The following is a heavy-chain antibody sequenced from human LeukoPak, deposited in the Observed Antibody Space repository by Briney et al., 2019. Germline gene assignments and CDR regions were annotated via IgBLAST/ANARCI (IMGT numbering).Heavy chain of an antibody. V-gene: IGHV4-34*01. CDR1: GGSFSGYY. D-gene: IGHD5-12*01. Sequence: PSETLPLTCAVYGGSFSGYYWSWIRQPPGKGLEWIGEINHSGSTNYNPSLKSRVTISVDTSKNQFSLKLSSVTATDTAVYYCARGAYDSGYDFNYYYGMDVWGQGTTVTVSS. CDR2: INHSGST. J-gene: IGHJ6*02. CDR3: ARGAYDSGYDFNYYYGMDV.